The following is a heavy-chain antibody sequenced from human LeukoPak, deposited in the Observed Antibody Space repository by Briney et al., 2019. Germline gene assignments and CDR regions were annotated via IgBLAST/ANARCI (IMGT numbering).Heavy chain of an antibody. CDR3: ARDPGYSYGSYYGMDV. D-gene: IGHD5-18*01. CDR2: ISGSGGST. J-gene: IGHJ6*02. Sequence: PGASLRLSCAASGFTFSSYAMSWVRQAPGKGLEWVSAISGSGGSTYYADSVKGRFTISRDNSKNTLYLQMNSLRAEDTAVYYCARDPGYSYGSYYGMDVWGQGTTVTVSS. CDR1: GFTFSSYA. V-gene: IGHV3-23*01.